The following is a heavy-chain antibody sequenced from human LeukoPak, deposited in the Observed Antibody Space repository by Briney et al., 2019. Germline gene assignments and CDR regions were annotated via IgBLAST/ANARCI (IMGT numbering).Heavy chain of an antibody. CDR3: ARDKLGIHWFDP. Sequence: GSSVKVSCKASGGTFSSYAISWVRQAPGQGLEWMGWIIPIFGTANYAQKFQGRVTITTDESTSTAYMELSSLRSEDTAVYYCARDKLGIHWFDPWGQGTLVTVSS. D-gene: IGHD7-27*01. J-gene: IGHJ5*02. CDR1: GGTFSSYA. V-gene: IGHV1-69*05. CDR2: IIPIFGTA.